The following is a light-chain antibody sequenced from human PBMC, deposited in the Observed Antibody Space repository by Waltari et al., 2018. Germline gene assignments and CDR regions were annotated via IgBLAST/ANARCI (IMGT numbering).Light chain of an antibody. CDR1: GSAAGASES. CDR3: SSQTLDGLVL. Sequence: QSALTQPASVSGSPGQSITISCSGLGSAAGASESVSWHQHHPAKAPQVIIYDVTNRPSGVSDRFSASKAANTASLTISRLQPEDVADYYCSSQTLDGLVLFGGGTRLTVL. V-gene: IGLV2-14*03. J-gene: IGLJ2*01. CDR2: DVT.